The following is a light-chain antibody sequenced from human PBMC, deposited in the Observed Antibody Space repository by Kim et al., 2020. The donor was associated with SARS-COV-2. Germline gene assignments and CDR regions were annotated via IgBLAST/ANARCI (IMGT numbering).Light chain of an antibody. Sequence: EVVLTQSPDFQSVTPKEKVTISCRASQSVGTNLQWYQQRPGQPPKLLIKYVSQSISRVPSRFTGSGSGTDFTLTISSLEAEDAATYYCHQSSSLPSTCGQGTKLEI. V-gene: IGKV6-21*02. CDR1: QSVGTN. J-gene: IGKJ2*01. CDR3: HQSSSLPST. CDR2: YVS.